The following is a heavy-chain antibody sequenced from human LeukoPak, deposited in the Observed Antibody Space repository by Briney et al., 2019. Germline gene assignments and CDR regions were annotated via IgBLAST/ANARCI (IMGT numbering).Heavy chain of an antibody. CDR1: GGTFSSYA. V-gene: IGHV1-69*04. Sequence: ASVKVSCKASGGTFSSYAISWVRQAPGQGLEWMGRIIPILGIANYAQKFQGRVTITADKSTSTAYMELSSLRSEDTAVYYCARATGGDHRFLGDAFDIWGQGTMVTVSS. CDR3: ARATGGDHRFLGDAFDI. CDR2: IIPILGIA. J-gene: IGHJ3*02. D-gene: IGHD2-21*02.